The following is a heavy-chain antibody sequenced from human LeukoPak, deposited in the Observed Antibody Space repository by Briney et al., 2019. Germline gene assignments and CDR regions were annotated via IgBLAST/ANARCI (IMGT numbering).Heavy chain of an antibody. CDR3: ATVVVIAYAPV. Sequence: GGSLRLSCAASGFTFSSYGMHWVRQAPGKGLEWVANIKQDGSEKYYVDSVEGRFTISRDNAKNSLYLQMNSLRAEDTAVYYCATVVVIAYAPVWGQGTLVTVSS. J-gene: IGHJ4*02. CDR2: IKQDGSEK. V-gene: IGHV3-7*01. CDR1: GFTFSSYG. D-gene: IGHD2-21*01.